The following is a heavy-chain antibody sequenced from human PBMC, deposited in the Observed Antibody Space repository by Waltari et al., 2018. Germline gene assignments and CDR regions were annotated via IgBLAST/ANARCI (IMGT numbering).Heavy chain of an antibody. Sequence: QVQLVESGGGVVQPGGSLRLSCAASGFTFSSYGMHWVRQAPGKGLEWVAFIRYDGSNKYYADSVKGRFIISRDNSKNTLYLQMNSRRAEDTAVYYCAKVSGSSPDFWGQGTLVTVSS. D-gene: IGHD6-6*01. CDR1: GFTFSSYG. V-gene: IGHV3-30*02. CDR2: IRYDGSNK. CDR3: AKVSGSSPDF. J-gene: IGHJ4*02.